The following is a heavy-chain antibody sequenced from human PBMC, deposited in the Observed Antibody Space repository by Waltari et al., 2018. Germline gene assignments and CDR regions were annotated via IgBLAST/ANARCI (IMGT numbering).Heavy chain of an antibody. D-gene: IGHD2-2*01. CDR1: GGSFSGYY. CDR2: INHSGST. Sequence: QVQLQQWGAGLLKPSETLSLTCAVYGGSFSGYYWSWIRQPPGKGLEWIGEINHSGSTNYNPSLKSRVTISVDTSKNQFSLKLSSVTAADTAVYYCARARYCSSTSCRPYYYYYYMDVWGKGTTVTISS. J-gene: IGHJ6*03. CDR3: ARARYCSSTSCRPYYYYYYMDV. V-gene: IGHV4-34*01.